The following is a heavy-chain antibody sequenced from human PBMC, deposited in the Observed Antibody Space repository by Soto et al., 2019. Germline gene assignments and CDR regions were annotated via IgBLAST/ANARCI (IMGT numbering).Heavy chain of an antibody. Sequence: GSLRLSCAASGFSFSGYNINWVRQAPGKGLEWISFISDRGTLTHYTDSVKGRFSISRDNDKNSVFLQMESLRYADTAVYYCARENLFPPAREGYTWFAPWGQGALVTVSS. V-gene: IGHV3-48*02. CDR1: GFSFSGYN. J-gene: IGHJ5*02. CDR2: ISDRGTLT. D-gene: IGHD5-12*01. CDR3: ARENLFPPAREGYTWFAP.